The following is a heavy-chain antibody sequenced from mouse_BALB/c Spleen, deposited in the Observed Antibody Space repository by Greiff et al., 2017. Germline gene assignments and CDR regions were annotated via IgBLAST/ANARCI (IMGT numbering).Heavy chain of an antibody. CDR3: ARDPGPYYYAMDY. CDR2: IWGDGST. J-gene: IGHJ4*01. V-gene: IGHV2-6-7*01. CDR1: GFSLTGYG. Sequence: QVQLQQSGPGLVAPSQSLSITCTVSGFSLTGYGVNWVRQPPGKGLEWLGMIWGDGSTDYNSALKSRLSISKDNSKSQVFLKMNSLQTDDTARYYCARDPGPYYYAMDYWGQGTSVTVSS. D-gene: IGHD4-1*01.